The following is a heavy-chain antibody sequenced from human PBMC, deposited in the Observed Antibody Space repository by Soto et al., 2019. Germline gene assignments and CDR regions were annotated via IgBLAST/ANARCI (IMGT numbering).Heavy chain of an antibody. V-gene: IGHV3-53*01. CDR3: ARWPLLLVSTANYGMDV. Sequence: LRLSCAASDLSVSAAYMAWVRQAPGKGLEWVSVLLSGGATYYADSVKGRFTISRDISENTVYLQMRSLRVEDTAVYYCARWPLLLVSTANYGMDVWGHGTTVTVSS. CDR2: LLSGGAT. J-gene: IGHJ6*02. CDR1: DLSVSAAY. D-gene: IGHD2-8*02.